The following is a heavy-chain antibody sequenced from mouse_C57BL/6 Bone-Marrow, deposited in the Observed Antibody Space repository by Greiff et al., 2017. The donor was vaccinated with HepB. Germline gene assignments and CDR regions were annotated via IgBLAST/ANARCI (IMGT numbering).Heavy chain of an antibody. Sequence: VQLVESGPELVKPGASVKISCKASGYAFSSSWMNWVKQRPGKGLEWIGRIYPGDGDTNYNGKFKGKATLTADKSSSTAYMQLSSLTSEDSAVYFCAISPAYYYGSSYWYFDVWGTGTTVTVSS. J-gene: IGHJ1*03. D-gene: IGHD1-1*01. CDR2: IYPGDGDT. CDR3: AISPAYYYGSSYWYFDV. CDR1: GYAFSSSW. V-gene: IGHV1-82*01.